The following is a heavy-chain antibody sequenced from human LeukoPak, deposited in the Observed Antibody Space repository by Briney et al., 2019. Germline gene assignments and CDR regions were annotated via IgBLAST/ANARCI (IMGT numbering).Heavy chain of an antibody. CDR1: GGSISSYY. CDR3: ARDRGQQVGYMDV. CDR2: IYYSGST. J-gene: IGHJ6*03. V-gene: IGHV4-59*01. Sequence: SETLSLTCTVSGGSISSYYWSWIRQPPGKGLEWIGYIYYSGSTNYNPSLKSRVTISVDTSKNQFSLKLSSVTAADTAVYYCARDRGQQVGYMDVWGKGTTVTVSS. D-gene: IGHD6-13*01.